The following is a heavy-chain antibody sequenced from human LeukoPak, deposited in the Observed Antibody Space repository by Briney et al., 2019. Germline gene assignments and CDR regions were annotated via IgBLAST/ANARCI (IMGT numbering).Heavy chain of an antibody. Sequence: SVKVSCKASGGTFSSYAISWVRQAPGQGLEWMGGIIPIFGTANYAQKFQGRVTITTDESTSTAYMELSSLRSEDTAVYYCARESGMVRGVTTNPFDYWGQGTLVTVSS. V-gene: IGHV1-69*05. CDR2: IIPIFGTA. CDR3: ARESGMVRGVTTNPFDY. J-gene: IGHJ4*02. D-gene: IGHD3-10*01. CDR1: GGTFSSYA.